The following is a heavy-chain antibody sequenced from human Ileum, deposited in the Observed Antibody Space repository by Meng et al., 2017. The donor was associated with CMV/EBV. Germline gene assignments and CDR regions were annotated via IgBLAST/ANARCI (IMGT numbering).Heavy chain of an antibody. Sequence: QVQLHQGARVLLKPWESRSPPRDVYGGIFRGYYWSWIRQPPGKGLEWIGEIKHGGSTNYNPSLKRGVNISVDTSKNQFFLKLSSVTAADTAVYYCARGVAGGPFDYWGQGTLVTVSS. V-gene: IGHV4-34*01. CDR3: ARGVAGGPFDY. CDR2: IKHGGST. J-gene: IGHJ4*02. D-gene: IGHD2-15*01. CDR1: GGIFRGYY.